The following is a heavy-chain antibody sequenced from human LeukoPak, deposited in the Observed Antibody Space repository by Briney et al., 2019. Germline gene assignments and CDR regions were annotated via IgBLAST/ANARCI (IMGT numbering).Heavy chain of an antibody. Sequence: GGSLRLSCAASGFTFSSYSMNWVRQAPGKGLEWVSSISSSSSYIYYADSVKGRFTISRDNAKNSLYLQMNSLRAEDTAVYYCARGRYCSGGSCYSGYYYYYMDVWGKGTTVTVSS. CDR2: ISSSSSYI. CDR1: GFTFSSYS. V-gene: IGHV3-21*01. CDR3: ARGRYCSGGSCYSGYYYYYMDV. D-gene: IGHD2-15*01. J-gene: IGHJ6*03.